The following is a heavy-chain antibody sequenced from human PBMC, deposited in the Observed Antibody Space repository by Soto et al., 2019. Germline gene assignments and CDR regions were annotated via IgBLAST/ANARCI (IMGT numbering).Heavy chain of an antibody. CDR1: GFTFRNAW. J-gene: IGHJ4*02. CDR2: IKSKTEGGTT. D-gene: IGHD7-27*01. CDR3: TTDPDLGMGGTGE. V-gene: IGHV3-15*07. Sequence: EVQLVESGGGLVKPGGSLRLSCAASGFTFRNAWMNWVRQAPGKGLEWVGRIKSKTEGGTTDYAAPVKGRFTISRDDSKNTLYLQMNSLKTEDTAVYYCTTDPDLGMGGTGEGGQGTLVTVSS.